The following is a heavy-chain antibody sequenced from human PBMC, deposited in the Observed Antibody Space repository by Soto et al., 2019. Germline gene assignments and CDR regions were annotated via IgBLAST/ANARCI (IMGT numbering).Heavy chain of an antibody. Sequence: SETLSLTCTVSGGSITRGGYYWNWIRQHPGKGLEYIGHKSYSGSTYYNPSLKSRVIISLDPSENQFSLRLTSVTAADTAGYYCARGLGTWGSYFADGAQESLVPAPQ. V-gene: IGHV4-31*03. CDR1: GGSITRGGYY. CDR3: ARGLGTWGSYFAD. D-gene: IGHD7-27*01. J-gene: IGHJ4*02. CDR2: KSYSGST.